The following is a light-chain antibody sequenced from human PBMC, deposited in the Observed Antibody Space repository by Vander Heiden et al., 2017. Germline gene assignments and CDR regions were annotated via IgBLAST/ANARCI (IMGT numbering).Light chain of an antibody. J-gene: IGKJ4*01. CDR1: QSISSY. CDR3: QQSYSTLLLT. Sequence: DIQMTQSPSSLSASVGDRVTITCRASQSISSYLNWYQQKPGKAPNLLIYAASSLQSGVPSRFSGSGSGTDFTLTISSLQPEDFATYNCQQSYSTLLLTFGGGTKVEIK. CDR2: AAS. V-gene: IGKV1-39*01.